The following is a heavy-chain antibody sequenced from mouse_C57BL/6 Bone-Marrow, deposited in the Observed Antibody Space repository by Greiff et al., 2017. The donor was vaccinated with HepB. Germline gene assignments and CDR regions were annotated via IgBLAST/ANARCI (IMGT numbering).Heavy chain of an antibody. Sequence: VQLQQPGAALVMPGASVKLSCKASGYTFTSYWMHWVKQRPGQGLEWIGEIDPSDSYTNYNQKFKGKSTLTVDKSSITAYMQLSSLTSEDSAVYYCARDGYYSDFDYWGQGTTLTFSS. J-gene: IGHJ2*01. CDR1: GYTFTSYW. V-gene: IGHV1-69*01. CDR3: ARDGYYSDFDY. CDR2: IDPSDSYT. D-gene: IGHD1-1*01.